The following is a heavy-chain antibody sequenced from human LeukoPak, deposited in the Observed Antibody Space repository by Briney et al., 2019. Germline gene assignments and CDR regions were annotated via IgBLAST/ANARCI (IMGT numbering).Heavy chain of an antibody. V-gene: IGHV3-23*01. CDR1: GFTFSNYA. Sequence: PGGSLRLSCAASGFTFSNYAMTWVRQAPGKGLEWVSAISADGSDTKYAASVKGRSTISRDNSKNTLFLQMNSLRVEDTAVYYCTKDWSADYWGQGTLVTVSS. CDR3: TKDWSADY. J-gene: IGHJ4*02. CDR2: ISADGSDT.